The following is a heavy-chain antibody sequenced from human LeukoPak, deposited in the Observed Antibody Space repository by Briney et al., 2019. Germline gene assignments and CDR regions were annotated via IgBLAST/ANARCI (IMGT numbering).Heavy chain of an antibody. CDR3: ARVPVRGSTKYYFDY. CDR1: GGSFSGYY. V-gene: IGHV4-34*01. J-gene: IGHJ4*02. Sequence: PSETLSLTCAVYGGSFSGYYWSWIRQPPGKGLEWIGSIYYSGSTYYNPSLKSRVTISVDTSKNQFSLKLSSVTAADTAVYYCARVPVRGSTKYYFDYWGQGTLVTVSS. D-gene: IGHD1-26*01. CDR2: IYYSGST.